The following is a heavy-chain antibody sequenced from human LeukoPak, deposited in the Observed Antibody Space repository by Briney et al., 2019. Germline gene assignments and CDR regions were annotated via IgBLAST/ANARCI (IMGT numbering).Heavy chain of an antibody. Sequence: GSLRLSCAASGFTFSSYGMHWVRQAPGKGLEWVAFIRYDGSNKYYADSVKGRFTISRDNSKNTLYLQMNSLRAEDTAVYYCAKDRGSGSYSDYWGQGTLVTVSS. CDR3: AKDRGSGSYSDY. D-gene: IGHD1-26*01. CDR1: GFTFSSYG. V-gene: IGHV3-30*02. J-gene: IGHJ4*02. CDR2: IRYDGSNK.